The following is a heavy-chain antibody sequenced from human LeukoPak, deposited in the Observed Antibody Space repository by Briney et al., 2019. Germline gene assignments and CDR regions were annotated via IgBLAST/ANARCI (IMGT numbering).Heavy chain of an antibody. CDR3: ARRRDGYEALDY. J-gene: IGHJ4*02. CDR2: IYYSGSN. V-gene: IGHV4-59*01. Sequence: PSETLSLTCTVSGGSISSYYWSWIRQPPGKGLEWIGYIYYSGSNNYNPSLKSRVTISVDTSKNQFSLKLSSVTAADTAVYYCARRRDGYEALDYWGQGTLVTVSS. CDR1: GGSISSYY. D-gene: IGHD5-24*01.